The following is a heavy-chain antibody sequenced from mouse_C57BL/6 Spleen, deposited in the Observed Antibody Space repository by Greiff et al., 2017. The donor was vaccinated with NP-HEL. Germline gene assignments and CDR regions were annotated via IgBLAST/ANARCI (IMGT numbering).Heavy chain of an antibody. V-gene: IGHV5-4*01. CDR3: ARDGYGYFDY. CDR1: GFTFSSYA. D-gene: IGHD2-2*01. Sequence: EVQRVESGGGLVKPGGSLKLSCAASGFTFSSYAMSWVRQTPEKRLEWVATISDGGSYTYYPDNVKGRFTISRDNAKNNLYLQMSHLKSEDTAMYYCARDGYGYFDYWGQGTTLTVSS. J-gene: IGHJ2*01. CDR2: ISDGGSYT.